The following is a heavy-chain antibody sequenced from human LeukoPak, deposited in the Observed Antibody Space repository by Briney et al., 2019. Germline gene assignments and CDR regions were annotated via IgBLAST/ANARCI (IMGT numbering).Heavy chain of an antibody. J-gene: IGHJ4*02. V-gene: IGHV1-8*01. D-gene: IGHD1-26*01. CDR3: AREIIGGASFLDY. CDR1: GYTFTSYD. Sequence: ASVKVSCTASGYTFTSYDINWVRQATGQGLEWMGWMNPNSGNTGYAQKFQGRVTMTRNTSISTAYMELSSLRAEDTAMYYCAREIIGGASFLDYWGQGTLVTVSS. CDR2: MNPNSGNT.